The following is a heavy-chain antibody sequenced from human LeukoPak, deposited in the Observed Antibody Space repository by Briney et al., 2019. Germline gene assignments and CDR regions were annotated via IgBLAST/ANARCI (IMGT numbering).Heavy chain of an antibody. V-gene: IGHV4-39*07. CDR1: GGSISSNSYY. Sequence: SETLSLTCTVSGGSISSNSYYWGWIRQPPGKGLKWTGSIYYSGSTYYNPSLKSRVTISVDTSKNQFSLKLSSVTAADTAVYYCASVEKGYCSGGSCYPIWGQGTMVTVSS. D-gene: IGHD2-15*01. CDR3: ASVEKGYCSGGSCYPI. J-gene: IGHJ3*02. CDR2: IYYSGST.